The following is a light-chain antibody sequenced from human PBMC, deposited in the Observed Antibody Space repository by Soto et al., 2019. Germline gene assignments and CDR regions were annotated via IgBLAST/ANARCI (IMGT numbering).Light chain of an antibody. Sequence: QSALTQPPSASGSPGQSVTISCTGTSSDVGAANYVSWFQQHPGKAPKLMVYDVINRPSGVSDRFSGSKSGNTASLTISGLQTEDEADYYCSSYTAGNSLVFGGGTKLTVL. CDR3: SSYTAGNSLV. CDR1: SSDVGAANY. J-gene: IGLJ3*02. V-gene: IGLV2-8*01. CDR2: DVI.